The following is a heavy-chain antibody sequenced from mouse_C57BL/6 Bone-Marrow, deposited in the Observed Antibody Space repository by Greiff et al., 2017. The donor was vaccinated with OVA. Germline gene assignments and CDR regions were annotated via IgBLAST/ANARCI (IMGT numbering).Heavy chain of an antibody. CDR2: ISYSGST. J-gene: IGHJ4*01. CDR3: ARRGYYGSLYYAMDY. D-gene: IGHD1-1*01. CDR1: GYSITSDY. V-gene: IGHV3-8*01. Sequence: EVQLQQSGPGLAKPSQTLSLTCSVTGYSITSDYWNWIRKFPGNKLEYMGYISYSGSTSYNPSLNSRISITRDTSKNQYYLQLNSVTTEDTATYYCARRGYYGSLYYAMDYWGQGTSVTVSS.